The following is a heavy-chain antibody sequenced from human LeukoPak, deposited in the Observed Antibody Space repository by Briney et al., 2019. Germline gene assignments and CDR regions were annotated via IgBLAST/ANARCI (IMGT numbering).Heavy chain of an antibody. Sequence: SETLSLTCAVYGGSFSGYYWSWIRQPPGKGLEWIGEINHSGSTNYNPSLKSRVTISVDTSKNQFSLKLSSVTAADTAVYYCARDLRWNHYFDYWGQGTLVTVSS. CDR2: INHSGST. D-gene: IGHD1-1*01. V-gene: IGHV4-34*01. J-gene: IGHJ4*02. CDR1: GGSFSGYY. CDR3: ARDLRWNHYFDY.